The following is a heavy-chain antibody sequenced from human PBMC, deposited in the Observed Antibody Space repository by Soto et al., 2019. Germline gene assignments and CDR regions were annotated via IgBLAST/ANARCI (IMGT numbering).Heavy chain of an antibody. V-gene: IGHV4-59*08. Sequence: SETLSLTCTVSGGSISSYYWSWIRQPPGKGLKRIGYIYNSGRTNYNPSLKSRVTISVDTTKNQFSLKPCSVSAADTAVYYCASTGDTYYYYYYMDVWGKGTTVTVSS. CDR2: IYNSGRT. CDR3: ASTGDTYYYYYYMDV. CDR1: GGSISSYY. D-gene: IGHD3-10*01. J-gene: IGHJ6*03.